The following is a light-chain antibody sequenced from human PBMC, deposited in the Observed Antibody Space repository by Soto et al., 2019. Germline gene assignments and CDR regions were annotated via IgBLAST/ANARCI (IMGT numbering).Light chain of an antibody. Sequence: EIVMTQSPATLSVSPGERATLSCRASQSVKNNLAWYQQKPGQAPRLLIYGASTRATGVPARFSGSGSGTEFTLIISSLQSEDFAVYYCQQYTNWPVMYTFGQGTKLEIK. CDR2: GAS. CDR3: QQYTNWPVMYT. CDR1: QSVKNN. J-gene: IGKJ2*01. V-gene: IGKV3-15*01.